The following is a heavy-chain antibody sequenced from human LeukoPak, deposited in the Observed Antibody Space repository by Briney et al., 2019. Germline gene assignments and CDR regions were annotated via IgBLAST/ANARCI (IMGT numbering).Heavy chain of an antibody. V-gene: IGHV3-23*01. J-gene: IGHJ6*02. D-gene: IGHD5-12*01. CDR2: ISGSGGST. Sequence: PGGSLRLSCAASGFTFINYAMSWVRQAPGKGLEWVSSISGSGGSTYYADSVKGQFTMSRDNSKNTMYLQMNSLRAEDTAVYYCAKFHSGYGGLDVWGQGTTVTVSS. CDR3: AKFHSGYGGLDV. CDR1: GFTFINYA.